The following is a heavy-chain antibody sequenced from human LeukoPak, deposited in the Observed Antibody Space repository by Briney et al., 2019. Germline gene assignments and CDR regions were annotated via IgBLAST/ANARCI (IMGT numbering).Heavy chain of an antibody. J-gene: IGHJ6*03. CDR3: TRDGLEWLRPYYYYYMDV. V-gene: IGHV3-49*04. Sequence: GWSLRLSCTTSGFTFGDYAMSWVRQAPGKGLECVGFIRSKLYGGTTEYAASVKGRFTISRDDSKSIAYLQMNSLKIEDTAVYFCTRDGLEWLRPYYYYYMDVWGKGTTVTVSS. CDR2: IRSKLYGGTT. D-gene: IGHD3-3*01. CDR1: GFTFGDYA.